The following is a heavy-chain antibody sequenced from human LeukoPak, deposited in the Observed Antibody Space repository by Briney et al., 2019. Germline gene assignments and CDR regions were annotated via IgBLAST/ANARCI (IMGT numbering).Heavy chain of an antibody. CDR3: ARERIVVVPAASRGYYYYMDV. CDR1: GFTFSSYS. J-gene: IGHJ6*03. D-gene: IGHD2-2*01. CDR2: ISSSSSYI. V-gene: IGHV3-21*01. Sequence: PGGSLRLSCAASGFTFSSYSMNWVRQAPGKGLEWVSSISSSSSYIYYADSVKGRFTISRDNAKNPLYLQMNSLRAEDTAVYYCARERIVVVPAASRGYYYYMDVWGKGTTVTVSS.